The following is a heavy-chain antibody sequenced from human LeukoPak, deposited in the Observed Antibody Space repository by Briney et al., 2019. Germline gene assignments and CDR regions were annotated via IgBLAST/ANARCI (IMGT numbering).Heavy chain of an antibody. J-gene: IGHJ4*02. V-gene: IGHV3-21*01. CDR2: ISSSSSYI. CDR3: ARNSGSYYVGHPFDY. D-gene: IGHD1-26*01. CDR1: GFTFSSYA. Sequence: PGGSLRLSCAASGFTFSSYAMSWVRQAPGKGLEWVSSISSSSSYIYYADSVKGRFTISRDNAKNSLYLQMNSLRAEDTAVYYCARNSGSYYVGHPFDYWGQGTLVTVSS.